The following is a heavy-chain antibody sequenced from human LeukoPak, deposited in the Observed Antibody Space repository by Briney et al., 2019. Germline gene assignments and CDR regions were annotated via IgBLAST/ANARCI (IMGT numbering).Heavy chain of an antibody. Sequence: SETLSLTCTVSGYSISSGFYWGWIRQPPGKGLEWIGSIYHSGSTYYNPSLKSRVTISVDTSKNQFSLKLSSVTAADTAVYYCASLTSGNYRSALYYYYYYMDVWGKGTTVTVSS. D-gene: IGHD4-11*01. CDR3: ASLTSGNYRSALYYYYYYMDV. CDR2: IYHSGST. CDR1: GYSISSGFY. V-gene: IGHV4-38-2*02. J-gene: IGHJ6*03.